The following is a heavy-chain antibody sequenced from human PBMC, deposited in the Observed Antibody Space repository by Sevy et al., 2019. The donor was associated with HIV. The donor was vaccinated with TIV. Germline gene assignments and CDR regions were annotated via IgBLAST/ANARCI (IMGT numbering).Heavy chain of an antibody. CDR3: AKPASLNRWFAY. D-gene: IGHD3-16*02. J-gene: IGHJ5*01. CDR1: GFNFTASA. V-gene: IGHV3-23*01. Sequence: RGSLRLSCVASGFNFTASAMSWVRRSPGKGLEWVSTVGRSGSSSYYAHSVKGRFTISRDNPKRTLYLQMHSLTADDTAVYCCAKPASLNRWFAYWGHGILVTVSS. CDR2: VGRSGSSS.